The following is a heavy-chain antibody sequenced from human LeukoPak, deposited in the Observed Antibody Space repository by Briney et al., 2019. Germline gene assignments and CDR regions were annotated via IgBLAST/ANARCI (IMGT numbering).Heavy chain of an antibody. J-gene: IGHJ4*02. Sequence: PGGSLRLSCAASGFTVSSNYMSWVRQAPGKGLEWVSVIYSGGSTYYADSVKGRFTISRVNSKNTLYLQMNSLRAEDTAVYYCAKARRIAAAGDFDYWGQGTLVTVSS. D-gene: IGHD6-13*01. CDR1: GFTVSSNY. CDR3: AKARRIAAAGDFDY. CDR2: IYSGGST. V-gene: IGHV3-53*01.